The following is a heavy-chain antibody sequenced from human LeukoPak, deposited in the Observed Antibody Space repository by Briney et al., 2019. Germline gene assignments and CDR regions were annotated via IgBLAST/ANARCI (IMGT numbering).Heavy chain of an antibody. CDR3: ARKWYSSSSVDY. V-gene: IGHV3-33*01. CDR1: GFTFSNFG. J-gene: IGHJ4*02. Sequence: PGRSLRLSCAASGFTFSNFGMHWGRQAPGKGREWVALIWYDGTNKYYADSVKGRFTISRDNSKNTLFLQMNSLRPEDTAVYYCARKWYSSSSVDYWGQGTLVTASS. D-gene: IGHD6-6*01. CDR2: IWYDGTNK.